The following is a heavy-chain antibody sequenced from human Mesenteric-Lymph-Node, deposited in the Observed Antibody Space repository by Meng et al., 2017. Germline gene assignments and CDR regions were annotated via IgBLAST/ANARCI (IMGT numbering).Heavy chain of an antibody. CDR2: IKADGSVK. CDR1: GFTFSKYW. V-gene: IGHV3-7*01. Sequence: GGSLRLSCATSGFTFSKYWMTWFRQAPGKGLEWVANIKADGSVKYYVDSVRGRFTISRDNAKNSLYLQMNSLRAEDTAVYYCARDRPYGMDVWGQGTTVTVSS. CDR3: ARDRPYGMDV. J-gene: IGHJ6*02.